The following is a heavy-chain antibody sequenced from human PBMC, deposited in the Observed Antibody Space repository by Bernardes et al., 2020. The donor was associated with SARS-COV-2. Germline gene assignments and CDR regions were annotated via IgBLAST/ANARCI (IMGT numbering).Heavy chain of an antibody. CDR2: IQHDGSES. D-gene: IGHD1-7*01. CDR3: ARDRADWDYGYYYYGLDV. V-gene: IGHV3-7*01. Sequence: GGSLRLCCAASGYLFSSYWMTWVRQAPGKGLEWVATIQHDGSESYYVESVKGRFTISRDNAKTSVSLQMNGLRVDDTAVYYCARDRADWDYGYYYYGLDVWGQGTTVTVSS. J-gene: IGHJ6*02. CDR1: GYLFSSYW.